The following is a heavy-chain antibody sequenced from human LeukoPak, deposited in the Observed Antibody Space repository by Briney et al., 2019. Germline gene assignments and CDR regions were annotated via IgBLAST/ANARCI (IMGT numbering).Heavy chain of an antibody. J-gene: IGHJ4*02. Sequence: ASVKVSCKTSGYPFTAYYMHWVRQAPGQGLEWMGWINPNSDFTNFAQNFQGRVTMTSDTSISTAYMELSRLRSDDTAVYYCARAISAGSPITASDCWGQGTLVTVSS. V-gene: IGHV1-2*02. CDR3: ARAISAGSPITASDC. CDR2: INPNSDFT. D-gene: IGHD2-15*01. CDR1: GYPFTAYY.